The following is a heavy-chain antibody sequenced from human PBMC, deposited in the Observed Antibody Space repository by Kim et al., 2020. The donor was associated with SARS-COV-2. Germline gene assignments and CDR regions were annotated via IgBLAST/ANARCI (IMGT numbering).Heavy chain of an antibody. CDR3: ARAMDYYDSSAYFKWFDP. V-gene: IGHV1-18*04. CDR2: ISTYNGNT. CDR1: GYSFTTHG. Sequence: ASVKVSCKASGYSFTTHGITWVRQAPGQGLEWMGWISTYNGNTNYAQKLQDRVTMTTDTSTSTAYMEVRGLRSDDTGVYYCARAMDYYDSSAYFKWFDPWGQGTLVTVSS. J-gene: IGHJ5*02. D-gene: IGHD3-22*01.